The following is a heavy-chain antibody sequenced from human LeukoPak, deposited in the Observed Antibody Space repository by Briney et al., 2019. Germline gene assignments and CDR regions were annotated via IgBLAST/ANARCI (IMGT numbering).Heavy chain of an antibody. D-gene: IGHD1-26*01. CDR1: GYXFTRHS. J-gene: IGHJ4*02. CDR2: INPSVGTT. V-gene: IGHV1-46*01. CDR3: AISGYDSAYYRDS. Sequence: ASVKVSCKASGYXFTRHSIHWVRQAPGQGLKWMGLINPSVGTTNYAQKFQGRVTMTRDTSTSTGYLELGSLRLEDTAVYYCAISGYDSAYYRDSWGQGTLVTVSS.